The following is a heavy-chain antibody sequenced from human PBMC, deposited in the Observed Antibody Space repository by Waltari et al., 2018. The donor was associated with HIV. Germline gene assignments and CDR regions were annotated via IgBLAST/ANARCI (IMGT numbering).Heavy chain of an antibody. D-gene: IGHD3-22*01. J-gene: IGHJ4*02. CDR1: GGATSDFH. V-gene: IGHV4-59*01. CDR2: VSYSGNT. CDR3: ATFRSVKDSNGLSSTRFDY. Sequence: QVQLQESGPGLVKSSETLSLFCTVSGGATSDFHWGWIRQPPGNGLVWIGYVSYSGNTNYNPSLKSRVTLSIDTSRSQFSLNLTSVTAADTAVYYCATFRSVKDSNGLSSTRFDYWGQGTLVTVSS.